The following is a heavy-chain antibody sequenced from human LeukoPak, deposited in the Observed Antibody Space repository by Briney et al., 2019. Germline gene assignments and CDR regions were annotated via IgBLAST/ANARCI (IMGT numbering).Heavy chain of an antibody. D-gene: IGHD4-17*01. CDR3: ARPIHYGDYNY. J-gene: IGHJ4*02. CDR1: GGSFSGYY. CDR2: INHSGST. V-gene: IGHV4-34*01. Sequence: PSETLSLTCAVYGGSFSGYYWSWIRQPPGKGLEWIGEINHSGSTNYNPSLTSRVTISVDTSKNQFSLKLSSVTAADTAVYYCARPIHYGDYNYWGQGTLVTVSS.